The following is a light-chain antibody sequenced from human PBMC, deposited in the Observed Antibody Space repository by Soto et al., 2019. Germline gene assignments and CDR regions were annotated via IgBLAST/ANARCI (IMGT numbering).Light chain of an antibody. CDR2: EVT. CDR1: SNDVGGYNF. V-gene: IGLV2-14*01. CDR3: GSYTSTDSLI. Sequence: QSALTQPASVSGSPGQSITISCTGSSNDVGGYNFVSWYQQHPGKAPKLLIYEVTNRPSGISDRFSGSRSGNTASLTISGLQPEDEADYYCGSYTSTDSLIFCGGTKVTVL. J-gene: IGLJ2*01.